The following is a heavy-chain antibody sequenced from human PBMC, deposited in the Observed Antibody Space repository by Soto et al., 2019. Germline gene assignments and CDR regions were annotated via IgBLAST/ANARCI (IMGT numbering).Heavy chain of an antibody. CDR3: ARDSYSGSYVH. Sequence: ASVKVSCKVSGYTLTAYSIHWLLQAPGQGLEWMGWINPNDGYTNYAQNFQGRVTMTSDTSITTVYMDLTRLTSDDAAVYFCARDSYSGSYVHWGQGTLVTVSS. V-gene: IGHV1-2*02. CDR1: GYTLTAYS. D-gene: IGHD1-26*01. CDR2: INPNDGYT. J-gene: IGHJ4*02.